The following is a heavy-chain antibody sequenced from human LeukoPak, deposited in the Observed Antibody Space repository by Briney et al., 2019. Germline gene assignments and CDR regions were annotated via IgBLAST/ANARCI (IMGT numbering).Heavy chain of an antibody. D-gene: IGHD5-18*01. CDR3: AREYSYGLRGAFDI. Sequence: SETLSLTCTVPGGSISSYYWSWIRQPPGKGLEWIGRIYTSGSTNYNPSLKSRVTMSVDTSKNQFSLKLSSVTAADTAVYYCAREYSYGLRGAFDIWGQGTMVTVSS. CDR1: GGSISSYY. J-gene: IGHJ3*02. CDR2: IYTSGST. V-gene: IGHV4-4*07.